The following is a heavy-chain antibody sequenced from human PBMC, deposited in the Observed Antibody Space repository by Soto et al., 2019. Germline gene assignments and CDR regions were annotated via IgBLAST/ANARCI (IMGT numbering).Heavy chain of an antibody. D-gene: IGHD1-1*01. V-gene: IGHV3-23*01. Sequence: EVQLLESGGDLVQPGGSLRLSCAASGFTFRNFAMTWVRQAPGKGLEWVSGISGSGRMTYYAHSVQGHFTISSDNSKNSLYLHMNSLSAEAAAVYYCAKDAEESVNEPIPGDCWGQGTVVTVSS. J-gene: IGHJ4*02. CDR2: ISGSGRMT. CDR3: AKDAEESVNEPIPGDC. CDR1: GFTFRNFA.